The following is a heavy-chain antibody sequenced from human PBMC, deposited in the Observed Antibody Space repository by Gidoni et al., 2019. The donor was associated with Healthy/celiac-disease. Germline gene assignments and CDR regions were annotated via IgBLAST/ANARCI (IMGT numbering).Heavy chain of an antibody. D-gene: IGHD4-17*01. CDR3: AKRMSKDYGDYRFDY. Sequence: EVRLLESGGGLVQPGGSLRLSCAASGFTFSRYDMSWVRQAPGKGLEWVSGISGSGGTTYYADSVKGRFTISRDNSKNTLYLQMNSLRAEDTAVYYCAKRMSKDYGDYRFDYWGQGTLVTVSS. V-gene: IGHV3-23*01. CDR1: GFTFSRYD. CDR2: ISGSGGTT. J-gene: IGHJ4*02.